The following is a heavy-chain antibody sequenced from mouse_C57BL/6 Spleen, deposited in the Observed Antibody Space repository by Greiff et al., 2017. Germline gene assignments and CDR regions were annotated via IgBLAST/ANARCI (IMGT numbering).Heavy chain of an antibody. Sequence: EVQGVESGGGLVQPGGSLKLSCAASGFTFSDYGMAWVRQAPRKGPEWVAFISNLAYSIYYADTVTGRFTISRENAKNTLYLEMSSLRSEDTAMYYCARLTGTSHWYFDVWGTGTTVTVSS. CDR3: ARLTGTSHWYFDV. CDR1: GFTFSDYG. D-gene: IGHD4-1*01. J-gene: IGHJ1*03. CDR2: ISNLAYSI. V-gene: IGHV5-15*01.